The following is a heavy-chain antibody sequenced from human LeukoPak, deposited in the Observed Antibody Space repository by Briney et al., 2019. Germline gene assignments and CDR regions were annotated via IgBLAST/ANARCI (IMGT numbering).Heavy chain of an antibody. V-gene: IGHV3-20*04. CDR2: INWSGGRT. CDR1: GFTFRTYA. D-gene: IGHD3-10*01. Sequence: GGSLRLSCAASGFTFRTYAMSWVRQPPGKGLEWVSGINWSGGRTGYADSVKGRFTISRDNAKKSLYVQMNSLRAEDTALYYCAREYYGSGSYYNVGYWGQGTLVTVSS. CDR3: AREYYGSGSYYNVGY. J-gene: IGHJ4*02.